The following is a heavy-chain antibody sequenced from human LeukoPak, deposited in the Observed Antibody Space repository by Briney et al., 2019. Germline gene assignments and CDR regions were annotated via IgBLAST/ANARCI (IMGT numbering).Heavy chain of an antibody. CDR2: IRDYGSDK. J-gene: IGHJ3*02. CDR3: AIDYGDYGSVPFDI. CDR1: GFIFSNSG. Sequence: PGGSLRLSCAASGFIFSNSGMYWVRQAPGKGLEWVAFIRDYGSDKIYADSVKGRFTISRDNSKNILYLQMNSLRAEDTAMYYCAIDYGDYGSVPFDIWAKGQWSPSLQ. D-gene: IGHD4-17*01. V-gene: IGHV3-30*02.